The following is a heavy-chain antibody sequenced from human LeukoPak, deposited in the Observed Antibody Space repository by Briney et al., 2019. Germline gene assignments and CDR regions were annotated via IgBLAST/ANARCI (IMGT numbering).Heavy chain of an antibody. CDR1: GGSISSGGYS. CDR2: IYHSGST. D-gene: IGHD2/OR15-2a*01. CDR3: AGHHPRNTVDF. Sequence: SETLSLTCVVSGGSISSGGYSWSWIRQPPGKGLEWIGYIYHSGSTYYNPSLKSRVTISVDRSKNQFSLKLSSVTAADTAVYYCAGHHPRNTVDFWGQGTLVTVSS. V-gene: IGHV4-30-2*01. J-gene: IGHJ4*02.